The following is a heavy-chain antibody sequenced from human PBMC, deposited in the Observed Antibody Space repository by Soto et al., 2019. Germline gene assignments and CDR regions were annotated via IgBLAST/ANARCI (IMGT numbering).Heavy chain of an antibody. CDR2: VYYSGGA. V-gene: IGHV4-59*01. J-gene: IGHJ6*02. D-gene: IGHD2-21*02. Sequence: SETLSLTCTVSGGSISGYYWSWIRQPPGKGLEWIGNVYYSGGAKYNPSVKRRVSISVDTSKNQFSLNLSSVTAADTAVYYCTRDGDGRMTTNPYYYYGMDVWGQGITVTV. CDR1: GGSISGYY. CDR3: TRDGDGRMTTNPYYYYGMDV.